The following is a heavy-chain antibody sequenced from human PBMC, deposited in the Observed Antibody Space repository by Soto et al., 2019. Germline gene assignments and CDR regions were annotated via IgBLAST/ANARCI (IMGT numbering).Heavy chain of an antibody. J-gene: IGHJ5*02. V-gene: IGHV4-34*01. CDR3: ARYYYYGSGSYNWFDP. CDR1: GGSFSGYY. D-gene: IGHD3-10*01. Sequence: SSETLSLTCAVYGGSFSGYYWSWIRQPPGKGLEWIGEINHSGSTNYNPSLKSRVTISVDTSKNQFSLKLSSVTAADTAVYYCARYYYYGSGSYNWFDPWGQGTLVTVSS. CDR2: INHSGST.